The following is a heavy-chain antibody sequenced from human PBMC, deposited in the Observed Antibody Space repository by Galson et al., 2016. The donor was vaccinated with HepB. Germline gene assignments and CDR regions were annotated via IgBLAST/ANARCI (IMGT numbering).Heavy chain of an antibody. V-gene: IGHV4-59*01. J-gene: IGHJ4*02. CDR3: ARHQRLYGDFRFTSYFDD. Sequence: SETLSLTCTISGGSMSGYYWSWIRQPPGKGLEWIGHIFYSGSTNYNPSLKSRVTISVDASKNQFSLKVTSLTAADPAVYYFARHQRLYGDFRFTSYFDDWGQGALVTGSS. CDR1: GGSMSGYY. CDR2: IFYSGST. D-gene: IGHD4-17*01.